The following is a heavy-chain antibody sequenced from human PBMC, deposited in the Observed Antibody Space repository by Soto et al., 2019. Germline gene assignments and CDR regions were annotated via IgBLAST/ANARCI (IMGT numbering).Heavy chain of an antibody. CDR1: GGTFSSYA. Sequence: QVQLVQSGAEVKKPGWSVKVSCTASGGTFSSYAISWVRQAPGQGLEWVGGIIPIFGTANYAQKFQGRIMTTADESTSTAYMELSSLTSEDTAAYYCATHPVTTIAYFYGVDVGGQGTRVTVSS. V-gene: IGHV1-69*12. J-gene: IGHJ6*02. CDR3: ATHPVTTIAYFYGVDV. CDR2: IIPIFGTA. D-gene: IGHD4-17*01.